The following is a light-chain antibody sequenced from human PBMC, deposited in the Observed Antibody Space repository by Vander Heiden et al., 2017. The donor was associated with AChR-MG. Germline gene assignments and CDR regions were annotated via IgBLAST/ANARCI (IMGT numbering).Light chain of an antibody. J-gene: IGLJ3*02. CDR2: EDV. CDR3: SCVDGRGRQWM. V-gene: IGLV3-10*01. CDR1: GLSRTY. Sequence: SHDLTQPPSVSVSPGQTARITCSGDGLSRTYVSWYQQRSGQAPLLVIFEDVNRPSDIPERFSASTSGTMATLIITVAQAEDEAEYYCSCVDGRGRQWMFGGGTTLTVL.